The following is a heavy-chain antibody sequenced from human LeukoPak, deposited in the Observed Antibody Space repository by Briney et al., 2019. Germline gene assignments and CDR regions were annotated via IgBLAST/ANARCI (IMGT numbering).Heavy chain of an antibody. J-gene: IGHJ6*04. Sequence: PSGTLSLTCAVSGGSISSSNWWSWVRQPPGKGLEWIGEIYHSGSNIYNPSLKSRVTISVDKSKNQFSLRLSSVTAADTAVYYCARDSSAHYGMDVWGKGTTVTVSS. CDR1: GGSISSSNW. CDR3: ARDSSAHYGMDV. V-gene: IGHV4-4*02. CDR2: IYHSGSN. D-gene: IGHD2-15*01.